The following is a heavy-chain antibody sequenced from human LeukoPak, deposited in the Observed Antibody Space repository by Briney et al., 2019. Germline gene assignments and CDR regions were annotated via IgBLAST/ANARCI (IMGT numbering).Heavy chain of an antibody. D-gene: IGHD2-15*01. CDR3: ARELGYCRGGSCERNYYFDY. CDR2: INWNGGST. J-gene: IGHJ4*02. Sequence: GGSLRLSCTASGFTFDDYGMSWVRQAPGKGLEWVSGINWNGGSTGYADSVKGRFTISRDNAKKPLYLQMNSLRAEDTALYYCARELGYCRGGSCERNYYFDYWGQGTLVTVSS. V-gene: IGHV3-20*04. CDR1: GFTFDDYG.